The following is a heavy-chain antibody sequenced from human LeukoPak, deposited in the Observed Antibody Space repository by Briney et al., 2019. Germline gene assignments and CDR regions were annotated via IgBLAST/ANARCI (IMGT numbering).Heavy chain of an antibody. CDR2: INHSGST. V-gene: IGHV4-34*01. CDR3: ARFRIVGARAFDY. J-gene: IGHJ4*02. Sequence: PSETLSPTCTVSGGSISGYYWSWIRQPPGKGLEWIGEINHSGSTNYNPSLKSRVTISVDTSKNQFSLKLSSVTAADTAVYYCARFRIVGARAFDYWGQGTLVTVSS. D-gene: IGHD1-26*01. CDR1: GGSISGYY.